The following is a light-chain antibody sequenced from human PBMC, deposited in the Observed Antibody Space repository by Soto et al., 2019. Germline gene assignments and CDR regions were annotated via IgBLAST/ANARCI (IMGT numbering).Light chain of an antibody. CDR3: QQAFSAEWT. CDR2: DAS. V-gene: IGKV1-5*01. J-gene: IGKJ1*01. Sequence: DIQMTQSPSTLSASVGDRVTITCRASQSISSWLAWYQQKPGKAPKLLIYDASSLESGVPSRFSGTGSGTDLTLTISSLQPEDFATYFCQQAFSAEWTFGQGTKVDIK. CDR1: QSISSW.